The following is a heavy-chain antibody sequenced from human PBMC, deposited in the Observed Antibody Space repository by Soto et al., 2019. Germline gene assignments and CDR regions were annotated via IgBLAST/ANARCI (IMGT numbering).Heavy chain of an antibody. CDR3: AKDHKFGSVTPGLSYFDY. D-gene: IGHD3-16*01. CDR1: GFTFSSYA. V-gene: IGHV3-23*01. J-gene: IGHJ4*02. CDR2: ISGSGGST. Sequence: GGSLRLSCAASGFTFSSYAMSWVRQAPGKGLEWVSAISGSGGSTYYADPVKGRFTISGDNSKNTLYLQMNSLRAEDTAVYYCAKDHKFGSVTPGLSYFDYWGQGTLVTVSS.